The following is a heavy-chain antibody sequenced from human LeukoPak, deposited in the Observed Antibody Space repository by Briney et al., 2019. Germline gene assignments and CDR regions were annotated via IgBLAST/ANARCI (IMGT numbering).Heavy chain of an antibody. CDR1: GGSFSGYY. D-gene: IGHD2-2*02. CDR2: INHSGST. V-gene: IGHV4-34*01. CDR3: ARGNIVVVPAAITRRVYYGMDV. J-gene: IGHJ6*02. Sequence: SETLSLTCAVYGGSFSGYYWSWIRQPPGKGLEWIGEINHSGSTNYNPSLKSRVTISVDTSKNQFSLELSSVTAADTAVYYCARGNIVVVPAAITRRVYYGMDVWAKGPRSPSP.